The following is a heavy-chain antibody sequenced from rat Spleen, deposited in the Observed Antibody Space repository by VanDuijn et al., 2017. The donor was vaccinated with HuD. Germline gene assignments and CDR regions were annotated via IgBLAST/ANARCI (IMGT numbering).Heavy chain of an antibody. CDR3: TSTITTGWYFDF. V-gene: IGHV5-31*01. CDR1: GFTFNNYW. D-gene: IGHD1-10*01. CDR2: ITNTGGST. Sequence: EVQLVESGGGLVQPGRSLKLSCVASGFTFNNYWMTWIRQAPGKGLEWVASITNTGGSTYYPDSVKGRFTISRDNAKSTLYLQMNSLRSEDTATYYCTSTITTGWYFDFWGPGTMVTVSS. J-gene: IGHJ1*01.